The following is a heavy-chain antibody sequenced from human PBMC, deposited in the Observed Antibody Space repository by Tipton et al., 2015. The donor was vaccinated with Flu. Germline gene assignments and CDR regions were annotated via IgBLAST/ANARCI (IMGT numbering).Heavy chain of an antibody. Sequence: SLRLSCVASGFTFSNYALSWVRQAPGKGLEWVSSVNDGGSDTSYADSVKGRFTISRDNSKNTVYLEMNSLRADDTAVYYCAKELSTGRIQLWFESWGQGTLVTVSS. D-gene: IGHD1-1*01. CDR1: GFTFSNYA. CDR2: VNDGGSDT. J-gene: IGHJ5*01. V-gene: IGHV3-23*01. CDR3: AKELSTGRIQLWFES.